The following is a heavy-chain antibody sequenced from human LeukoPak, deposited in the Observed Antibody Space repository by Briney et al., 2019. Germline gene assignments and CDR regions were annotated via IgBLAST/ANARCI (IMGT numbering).Heavy chain of an antibody. CDR3: ARLKSTYYYYMDV. Sequence: PETLSLTCTVSGGSISSSSYYWGWIRQPPGKGLEWIGSIYYSGSTYYNPSLKSRVTISVDMSKNQFSLKLSSVTAADTAVYYCARLKSTYYYYMDVWGKGTTVTVSS. CDR1: GGSISSSSYY. CDR2: IYYSGST. V-gene: IGHV4-39*01. J-gene: IGHJ6*03.